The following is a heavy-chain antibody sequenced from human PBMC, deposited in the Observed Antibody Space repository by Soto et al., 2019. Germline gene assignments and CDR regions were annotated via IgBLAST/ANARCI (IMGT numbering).Heavy chain of an antibody. D-gene: IGHD6-19*01. Sequence: PGGSLRLSCAASGFTFSSYGMHWVRQAPGKGLEWVALISYDGSNKYYADSVKGRFTISRDNSKNTLSLQVSSLRPEDTAVYYCEKDRDGRGWFPGYYYGLDVWGQGTTAPVSS. J-gene: IGHJ6*02. CDR2: ISYDGSNK. CDR1: GFTFSSYG. CDR3: EKDRDGRGWFPGYYYGLDV. V-gene: IGHV3-30*18.